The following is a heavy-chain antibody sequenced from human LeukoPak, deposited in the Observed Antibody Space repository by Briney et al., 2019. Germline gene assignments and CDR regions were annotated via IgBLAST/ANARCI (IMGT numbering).Heavy chain of an antibody. CDR2: ISAYNGNT. CDR1: GYTFTSYG. D-gene: IGHD3-22*01. Sequence: GAPVKVSCKASGYTFTSYGISWVRQAPGQGLEWMGWISAYNGNTNYAQKLQGRVTMTTDTSTSTAYMELRSLRSDDTAVYYCARDLRRDSSGYYYTFDYWGQGTLVTVSS. V-gene: IGHV1-18*01. J-gene: IGHJ4*02. CDR3: ARDLRRDSSGYYYTFDY.